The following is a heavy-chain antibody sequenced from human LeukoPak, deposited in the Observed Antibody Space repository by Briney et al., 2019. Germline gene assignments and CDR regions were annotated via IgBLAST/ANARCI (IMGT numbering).Heavy chain of an antibody. CDR1: GFTFSSYG. CDR3: AKDLVGYCSSTSCYGDQY. J-gene: IGHJ4*02. Sequence: GGSLRLSCAASGFTFSSYGMHWVRQAPGKGLEWVAFIRYDGSNRYYADSVKGRFTISRDNSKNTLYLQMNSLRAEDTAVYYCAKDLVGYCSSTSCYGDQYWGQGTLVTVSS. CDR2: IRYDGSNR. D-gene: IGHD2-2*03. V-gene: IGHV3-30*02.